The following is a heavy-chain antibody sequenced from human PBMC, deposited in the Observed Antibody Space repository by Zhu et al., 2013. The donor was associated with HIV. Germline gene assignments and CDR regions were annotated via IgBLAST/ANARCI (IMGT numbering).Heavy chain of an antibody. V-gene: IGHV1-69*06. CDR3: AIQKYYYDSSGYSS. D-gene: IGHD3-22*01. J-gene: IGHJ4*02. Sequence: QVQLVQSGAEVKKPGSSVKVSCKASGGTFSSNAISWVRQAPGQGLEWMGGIIPIFGTANYAQKFQGRVTITADKSTSTAYMELSSLRSEDTAVYYCAIQKYYYDSSGYSSWGQGTLVTVSS. CDR2: IIPIFGTA. CDR1: GGTFSSNA.